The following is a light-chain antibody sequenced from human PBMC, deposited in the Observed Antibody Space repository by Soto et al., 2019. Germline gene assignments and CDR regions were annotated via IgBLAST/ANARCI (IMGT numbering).Light chain of an antibody. CDR1: QGIVRW. CDR3: EHYYEFSTA. V-gene: IGKV1-5*01. CDR2: DAS. J-gene: IGKJ1*01. Sequence: DIQMTQSPSPLSASVGDRVTITCRASQGIVRWLAWYQQKPGKAPKLLIYDASSLESGVPSRFSGSGAGTQYALTISRLQPDDSANDDCEHYYEFSTAFGQGSKVEIK.